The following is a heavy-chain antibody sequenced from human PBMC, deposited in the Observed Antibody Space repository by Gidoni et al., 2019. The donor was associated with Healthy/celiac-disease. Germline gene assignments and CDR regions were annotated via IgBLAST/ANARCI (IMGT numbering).Heavy chain of an antibody. Sequence: EVPLMESGGGLVQPVRSLRLSCAASGLTFDDYAMHWVRQAPGKGLEWVSGISWNSGSIVYADSVKGRFTISRDNAKNSLDLQMNSLRAEDTALYYCAKDISMARNSPLDYWGQGTLVTVSS. CDR1: GLTFDDYA. D-gene: IGHD3-10*01. V-gene: IGHV3-9*01. CDR3: AKDISMARNSPLDY. CDR2: ISWNSGSI. J-gene: IGHJ4*02.